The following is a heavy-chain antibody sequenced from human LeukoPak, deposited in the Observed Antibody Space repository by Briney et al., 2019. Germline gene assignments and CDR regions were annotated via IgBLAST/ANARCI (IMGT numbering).Heavy chain of an antibody. V-gene: IGHV3-7*01. Sequence: GGSLRLSCAASGFTFSNYWMSWVRQAPGRGLEWVANIKQDGSENSYVDSVKGRFTISRDNAKNSLYLQMNSLRAEDTGVYYCAREVAPRRLGSWFDPWGQGTLVTVSS. CDR2: IKQDGSEN. J-gene: IGHJ5*02. CDR3: AREVAPRRLGSWFDP. D-gene: IGHD6-6*01. CDR1: GFTFSNYW.